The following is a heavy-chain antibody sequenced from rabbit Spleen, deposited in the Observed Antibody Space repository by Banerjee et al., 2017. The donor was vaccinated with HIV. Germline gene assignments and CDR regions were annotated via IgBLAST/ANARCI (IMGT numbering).Heavy chain of an antibody. Sequence: QEQLEESGGGLVKPVGSLTLTCKASGFSFSDRDVMCWVRQAPGKGLEWIACINTATGKGVYAAWAKGRFTISRTSSTTVTLQMTSLTAADTATYFCARSTYGYDDYADLYYAAMDLWGPGTLVTVS. CDR2: INTATGKG. J-gene: IGHJ6*01. V-gene: IGHV1S45*01. CDR3: ARSTYGYDDYADLYYAAMDL. CDR1: GFSFSDRDV. D-gene: IGHD6-1*01.